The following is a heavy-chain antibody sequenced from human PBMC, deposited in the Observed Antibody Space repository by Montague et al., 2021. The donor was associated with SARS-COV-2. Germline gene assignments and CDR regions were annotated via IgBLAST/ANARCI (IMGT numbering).Heavy chain of an antibody. CDR3: ARLALSGWPSYYLYGLDV. V-gene: IGHV4-39*01. D-gene: IGHD6-19*01. J-gene: IGHJ6*01. CDR2: VCSSGRT. CDR1: GDAISEYTYK. Sequence: SETLSLTCTVSGDAISEYTYKWGWMRQPPGQGLEFIASVCSSGRTHYNPSLQSRITLSVDTYKNELSLKVTSVTAADTSVYYCARLALSGWPSYYLYGLDVWGPGTMITVSS.